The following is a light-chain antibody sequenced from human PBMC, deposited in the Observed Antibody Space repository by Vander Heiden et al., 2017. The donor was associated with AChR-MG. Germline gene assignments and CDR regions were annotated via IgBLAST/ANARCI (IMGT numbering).Light chain of an antibody. J-gene: IGKJ5*01. CDR3: QQRSNWPPIT. CDR1: QSVGSS. CDR2: DAS. Sequence: EIVLTQSPATLSLSPGVRATLSCRASQSVGSSLAWYQQKPGQAPRLLIYDASNRATGIPGRFSGSGSGTDFTLTISSLEPEDFAVYYCQQRSNWPPITFGQGTRLEIK. V-gene: IGKV3-11*01.